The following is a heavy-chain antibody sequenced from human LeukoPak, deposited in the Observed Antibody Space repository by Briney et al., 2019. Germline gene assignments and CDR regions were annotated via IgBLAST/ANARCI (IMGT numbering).Heavy chain of an antibody. Sequence: SVKVSCKASGGTISSYAISWVRQAPGQGLEWMGRIIPIFGTANHAQKFQGRVTITTDESTSTAYMELSSLRSEDTAVYYCATTPLRGYSYAIDYWGQGTLVTVSS. D-gene: IGHD5-18*01. J-gene: IGHJ4*02. V-gene: IGHV1-69*05. CDR1: GGTISSYA. CDR3: ATTPLRGYSYAIDY. CDR2: IIPIFGTA.